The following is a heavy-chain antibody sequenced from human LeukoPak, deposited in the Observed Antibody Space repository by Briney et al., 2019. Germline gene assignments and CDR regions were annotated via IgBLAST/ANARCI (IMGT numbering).Heavy chain of an antibody. D-gene: IGHD3-3*01. V-gene: IGHV3-48*01. Sequence: GGSLRLSCAASGFTFNSYAFNWVRQAPGKGLEWVSYISSSSNVIYYTDSVKGRFTISRDNARNLLSLQMNSLRAEDTAVYYCARGDPIYDFWSGGEYWGQGSLVTVSS. CDR1: GFTFNSYA. CDR2: ISSSSNVI. J-gene: IGHJ4*02. CDR3: ARGDPIYDFWSGGEY.